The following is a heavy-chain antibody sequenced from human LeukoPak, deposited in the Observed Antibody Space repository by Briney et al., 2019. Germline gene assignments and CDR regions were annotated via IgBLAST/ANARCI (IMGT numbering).Heavy chain of an antibody. V-gene: IGHV4-39*01. Sequence: PSETLSLTCSVSGGSISSSSYYWGWIRQPPGKGLEWIGSFYYSGSTYYNPSLKSRVTISVDTSKNQFSLKLSSVTAADTAVYYCARVGREYSNSTYYFDYWGQGTLVTVSS. CDR2: FYYSGST. D-gene: IGHD4-11*01. J-gene: IGHJ4*02. CDR1: GGSISSSSYY. CDR3: ARVGREYSNSTYYFDY.